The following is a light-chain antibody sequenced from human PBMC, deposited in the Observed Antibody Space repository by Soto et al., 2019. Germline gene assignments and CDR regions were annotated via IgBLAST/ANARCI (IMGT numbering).Light chain of an antibody. J-gene: IGLJ3*02. CDR1: TGTVTSGYF. V-gene: IGLV7-43*01. CDR3: LLYYGDVNWV. Sequence: QAVVTQEPSLTVPPGGTVTLTCASSTGTVTSGYFPSWFQKKPGQAPRALIYSTSNRHSWTPARFSGSLLGGKAALTLSAVQTEDEADYYCLLYYGDVNWVFGGGTKLTVL. CDR2: STS.